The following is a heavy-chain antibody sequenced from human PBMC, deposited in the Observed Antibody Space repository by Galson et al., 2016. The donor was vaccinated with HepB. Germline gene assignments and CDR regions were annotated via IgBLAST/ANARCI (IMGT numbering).Heavy chain of an antibody. CDR3: ARDRLGRDG. V-gene: IGHV1-18*04. D-gene: IGHD3-10*01. CDR1: GYIFINYG. CDR2: ISAPSGYT. J-gene: IGHJ4*02. Sequence: QSGAEVKKPGASVKVSCKTSGYIFINYGISWVRQAPGQGLEWMGWISAPSGYTKYAQKFRGRVTLTTDTSTTTAYMELRSLRSDDTAVYHCARDRLGRDGWGRGTLVTVSS.